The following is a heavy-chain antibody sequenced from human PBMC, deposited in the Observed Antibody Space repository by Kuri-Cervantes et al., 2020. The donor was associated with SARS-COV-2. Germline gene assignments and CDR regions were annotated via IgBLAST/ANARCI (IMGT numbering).Heavy chain of an antibody. J-gene: IGHJ6*02. D-gene: IGHD1-26*01. V-gene: IGHV4-34*01. CDR1: GGSFSGYY. Sequence: SETLSLTCAVYGGSFSGYYWSWIRQPPGKGLEWIGEINHSGSTNYNPSLKSRVTISVDTSKNQFSLKLSSVTAADTAVYYCASSDNTHYHYYGMDVWGQGTTVTVSS. CDR2: INHSGST. CDR3: ASSDNTHYHYYGMDV.